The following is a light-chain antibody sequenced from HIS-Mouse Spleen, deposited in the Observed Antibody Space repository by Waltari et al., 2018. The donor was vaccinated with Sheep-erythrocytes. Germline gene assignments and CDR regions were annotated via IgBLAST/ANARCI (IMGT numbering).Light chain of an antibody. CDR3: CSYAGSYTFWV. V-gene: IGLV2-11*02. CDR2: DVR. Sequence: QSALTHPRPVSGSPGQSVTIPCPGTNSDVGLSHSAARYQQPPAKAPKLMIYDVRKPPSGLPDRFSGSKSGNTASLTISGLQAEDEADYYCCSYAGSYTFWVFGGGTKLTVL. CDR1: NSDVGLSHS. J-gene: IGLJ3*02.